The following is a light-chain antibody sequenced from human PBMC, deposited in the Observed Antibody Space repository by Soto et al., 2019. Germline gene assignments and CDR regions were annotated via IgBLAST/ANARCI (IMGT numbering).Light chain of an antibody. CDR3: GSYQSSGPRV. CDR2: DVS. CDR1: SSDVGGYNY. J-gene: IGLJ2*01. V-gene: IGLV2-14*01. Sequence: QSALTQPASVSGSPGQSITISCTGTSSDVGGYNYVSWYQQHPGKAPKLMIYDVSNRPSGVSNRFSGSKSGNTASLTISGPRVEDGADYYCGSYQSSGPRVFAEGTK.